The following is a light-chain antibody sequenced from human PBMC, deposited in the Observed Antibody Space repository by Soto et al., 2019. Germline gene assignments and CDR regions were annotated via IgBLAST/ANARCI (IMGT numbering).Light chain of an antibody. J-gene: IGKJ3*01. CDR2: GAS. CDR1: QSVSTN. V-gene: IGKV3-15*01. CDR3: QQYHNWPVT. Sequence: IVMTQSPATLSVSPGARATLSCRASQSVSTNLAWYQQKPGQPPRLLIYGASTRATGIPARFSGSGYGTEFSLTISSLQSEDFVVYYCQQYHNWPVTFGPGTKVDFK.